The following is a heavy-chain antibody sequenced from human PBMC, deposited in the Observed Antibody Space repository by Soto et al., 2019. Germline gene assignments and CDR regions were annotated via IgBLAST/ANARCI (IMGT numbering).Heavy chain of an antibody. CDR1: GGTFSSYT. D-gene: IGHD3-10*01. V-gene: IGHV1-69*02. CDR3: AGVIYGSGSYYLDY. J-gene: IGHJ4*02. Sequence: QVQLVQSGAEVKKPGSSVKVSCTASGGTFSSYTISWVRQAPGQGLEWMGRIIPILGIANYAQKFQGRVTITADKSTSTAYMKQSSMRSEDTAVYYCAGVIYGSGSYYLDYWGQGTLVTVSS. CDR2: IIPILGIA.